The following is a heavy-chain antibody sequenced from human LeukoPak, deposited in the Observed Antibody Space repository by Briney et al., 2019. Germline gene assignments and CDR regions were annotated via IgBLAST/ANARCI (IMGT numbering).Heavy chain of an antibody. Sequence: SETLSLTCAVYGGSFSGYYWSWIRQPPGKGLEWIGEINHSGSTNYNPSLKSRVTISVDTSKNQFSLRLSSVTAADTAVYYCARRRYYYGSGSYYREPFDYWGQGTLVTVSS. V-gene: IGHV4-34*01. J-gene: IGHJ4*02. CDR3: ARRRYYYGSGSYYREPFDY. CDR2: INHSGST. D-gene: IGHD3-10*01. CDR1: GGSFSGYY.